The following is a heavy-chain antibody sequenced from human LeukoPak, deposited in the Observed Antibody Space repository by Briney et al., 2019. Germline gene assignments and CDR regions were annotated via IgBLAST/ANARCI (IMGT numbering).Heavy chain of an antibody. CDR2: INPSGGT. D-gene: IGHD1-1*01. CDR3: ARGFNTGWYFDL. Sequence: KSSETLSLTCTVSGGSITSGNNYWSWIRQAAGKGLEWVGRINPSGGTNYNPTFKSRVTLSAETSNNQFSLKLDSVTAADTAIYYCARGFNTGWYFDLWGRGTLVTVSS. J-gene: IGHJ2*01. V-gene: IGHV4-61*02. CDR1: GGSITSGNNY.